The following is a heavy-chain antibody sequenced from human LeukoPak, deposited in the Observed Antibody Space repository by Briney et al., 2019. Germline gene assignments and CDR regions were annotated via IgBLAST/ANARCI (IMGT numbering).Heavy chain of an antibody. CDR1: GFTFSSYG. CDR3: AKGLRDYRYYFDY. CDR2: IWYDGSNK. V-gene: IGHV3-33*06. D-gene: IGHD4-17*01. J-gene: IGHJ4*02. Sequence: GRSLRLSCAASGFTFSSYGMHWVRQAPGKGLEWVAVIWYDGSNKYYADSVKGRFTISRDNSKNTLYLQMNSLRAEDTAVYYCAKGLRDYRYYFDYWGQGTLVTVSS.